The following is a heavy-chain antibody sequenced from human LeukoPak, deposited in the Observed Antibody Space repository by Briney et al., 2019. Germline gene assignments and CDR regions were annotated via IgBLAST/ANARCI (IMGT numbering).Heavy chain of an antibody. D-gene: IGHD5-18*01. V-gene: IGHV3-15*01. Sequence: GGSLRLSCAGSGFTFSNAWMSWVRQAPGKGLEWVGRIKSEPDGGTTDYAAPVKGKFTISRDDSKNTLYLQMNSLRAEDTALYYCTTDDRGYSYAPRYWGQGTLVTVPS. CDR1: GFTFSNAW. CDR2: IKSEPDGGTT. CDR3: TTDDRGYSYAPRY. J-gene: IGHJ4*02.